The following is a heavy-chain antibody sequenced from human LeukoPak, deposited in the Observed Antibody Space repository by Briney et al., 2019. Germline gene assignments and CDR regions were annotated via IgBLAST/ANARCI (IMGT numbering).Heavy chain of an antibody. Sequence: SETLSLTCAVSGGSISSSNWWSWVRQPPGKGLEWIGEIYHSGSTNYNPSLKSRVTISVDKSKNQFSLKLSSVTAADTAVYYCARDRPYYYDSSGYYEPLSRYYYYMDVWGKGTTVTVSS. CDR1: GGSISSSNW. CDR3: ARDRPYYYDSSGYYEPLSRYYYYMDV. J-gene: IGHJ6*03. D-gene: IGHD3-22*01. V-gene: IGHV4-4*02. CDR2: IYHSGST.